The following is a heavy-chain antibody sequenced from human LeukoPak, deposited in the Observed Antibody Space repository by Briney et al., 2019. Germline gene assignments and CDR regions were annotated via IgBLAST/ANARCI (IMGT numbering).Heavy chain of an antibody. J-gene: IGHJ4*02. D-gene: IGHD3-22*01. CDR2: ISGSGVSP. CDR3: AKSDPADYYDSSGYYGSLYYFDY. V-gene: IGHV3-23*01. Sequence: GGPRSLSWEAPGLTFSNNGMTGVRQAPGKGLEWASPISGSGVSPYYADSVKGRFTISRDNSKNTLYLQMNSLRAEDTAVYYCAKSDPADYYDSSGYYGSLYYFDYWGQGTLVTVSS. CDR1: GLTFSNNG.